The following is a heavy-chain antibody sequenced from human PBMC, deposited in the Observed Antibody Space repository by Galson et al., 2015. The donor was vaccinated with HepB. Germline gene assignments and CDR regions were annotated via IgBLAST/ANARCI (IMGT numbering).Heavy chain of an antibody. CDR2: IRGSGGST. CDR1: GFTFSSYA. J-gene: IGHJ6*03. Sequence: SLRLSCAASGFTFSSYAMSWVRQAPGKGLEWVSAIRGSGGSTYYADSVKGRFTISRDNSKNTLYLQMNSLRAEDTAVYYCAKDGEVDTAMPRGVLYYYYYMDVWGKGTTVTVSS. CDR3: AKDGEVDTAMPRGVLYYYYYMDV. D-gene: IGHD5-18*01. V-gene: IGHV3-23*01.